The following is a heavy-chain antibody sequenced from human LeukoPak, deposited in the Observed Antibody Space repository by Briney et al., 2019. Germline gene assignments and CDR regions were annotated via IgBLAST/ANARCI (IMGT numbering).Heavy chain of an antibody. V-gene: IGHV3-21*01. CDR2: ISSSSSYI. CDR1: GFTFSSYS. Sequence: PGGSLRLSCAASGFTFSSYSMNWVRQAPGKGLEWVSSISSSSSYIYYADSVKGRFTISRDNAKNSLYLQMNSLRAEDTAVYYCARVFDFDYDFWSGPQKAFDIWGQGTMVTVSS. CDR3: ARVFDFDYDFWSGPQKAFDI. D-gene: IGHD3-3*01. J-gene: IGHJ3*02.